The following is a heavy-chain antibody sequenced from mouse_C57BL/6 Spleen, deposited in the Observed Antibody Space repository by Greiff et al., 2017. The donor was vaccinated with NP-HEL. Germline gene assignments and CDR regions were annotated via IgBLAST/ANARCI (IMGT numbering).Heavy chain of an antibody. CDR2: ISSGGSYT. J-gene: IGHJ2*01. Sequence: EVMLVESGGDLVKPGGSLKLSCAASGFTFSSYGMSWVRQTPDKRLEWVATISSGGSYTYYPDSVKGRFTISRDNAKNTLYLQMSSLKSEDTAMYYCARESGYDYDGYWGQGTTLTVSS. CDR1: GFTFSSYG. CDR3: ARESGYDYDGY. V-gene: IGHV5-6*01. D-gene: IGHD2-4*01.